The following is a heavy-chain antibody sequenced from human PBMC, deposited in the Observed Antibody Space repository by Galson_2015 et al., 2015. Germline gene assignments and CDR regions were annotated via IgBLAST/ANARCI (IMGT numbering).Heavy chain of an antibody. Sequence: SLRLSCAASGFTFSDAWMSWVRQDPGKGLEWGGGIKSKTDGGTKDYAAPVKGRFTISSDNSKNTLYLQVNSLKNEDTAVYYCTRDSNPCSDSWGQGTLVTVSS. D-gene: IGHD2-15*01. J-gene: IGHJ5*01. V-gene: IGHV3-15*01. CDR2: IKSKTDGGTK. CDR1: GFTFSDAW. CDR3: TRDSNPCSDS.